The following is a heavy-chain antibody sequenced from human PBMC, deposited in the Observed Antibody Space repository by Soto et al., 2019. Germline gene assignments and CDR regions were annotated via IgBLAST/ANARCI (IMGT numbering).Heavy chain of an antibody. CDR3: ARDGSGLNDY. Sequence: ASVKVSCKASGYSLTDNGITWVRQAPGQGLEWMGGIIPIFGTANYAQKFQGRVTITADESTSTAYMELSSLRSEDTAVYYCARDGSGLNDYWGQGTLVTVSS. J-gene: IGHJ4*02. V-gene: IGHV1-69*13. CDR2: IIPIFGTA. D-gene: IGHD3-10*01. CDR1: GYSLTDNG.